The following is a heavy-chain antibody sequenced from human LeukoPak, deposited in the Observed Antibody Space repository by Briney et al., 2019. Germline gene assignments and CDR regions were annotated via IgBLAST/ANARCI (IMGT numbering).Heavy chain of an antibody. CDR3: ARDNPLGEAPYYYGMDV. CDR1: GFTFSSYS. Sequence: GGSLRLSCAASGFTFSSYSMNWVRQAPGKGLEWVSSISSSSSSNIYYADSVKGRFTISRDNAKNSLFLQMNSLRAEDTAVYYCARDNPLGEAPYYYGMDVWGQGTTVTVSS. D-gene: IGHD3-10*01. CDR2: ISSSSSSNI. V-gene: IGHV3-21*04. J-gene: IGHJ6*02.